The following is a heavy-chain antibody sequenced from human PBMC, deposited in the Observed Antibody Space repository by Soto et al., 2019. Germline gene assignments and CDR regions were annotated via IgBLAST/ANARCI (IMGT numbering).Heavy chain of an antibody. J-gene: IGHJ4*02. D-gene: IGHD3-9*01. Sequence: QVQLVESGGGVVQPGRSLRLSCAASVFTFSSYGMHWVRQAPGKGLEWVAVIWYDGSNKYYADSVKGRFTISRDNSKNTLYLQMNSLRAEDTAVYYCARDIRGDYDILTGYAYWGQGTLVTVSS. V-gene: IGHV3-33*01. CDR1: VFTFSSYG. CDR3: ARDIRGDYDILTGYAY. CDR2: IWYDGSNK.